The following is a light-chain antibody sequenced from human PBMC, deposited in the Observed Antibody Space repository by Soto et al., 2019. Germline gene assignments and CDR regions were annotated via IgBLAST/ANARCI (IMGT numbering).Light chain of an antibody. CDR1: QSVSST. CDR2: DAS. J-gene: IGKJ1*01. Sequence: RVTNQSPATLSVSTGERATLSCRASQSVSSTLAWYQQKPGQAPRLLIYDASTRANGIPARFSGSGSGTEFTLTISNLQSEDFAVYYCLQYNDWPPNTFGQGSMVDIK. V-gene: IGKV3-15*01. CDR3: LQYNDWPPNT.